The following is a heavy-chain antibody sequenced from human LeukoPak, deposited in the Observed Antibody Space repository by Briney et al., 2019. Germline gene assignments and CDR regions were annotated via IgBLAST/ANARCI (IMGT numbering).Heavy chain of an antibody. J-gene: IGHJ4*02. CDR2: ISYDGSNK. D-gene: IGHD3-22*01. CDR3: ARSPIYYDSSGYAFDY. V-gene: IGHV3-30*03. CDR1: GLTFSSYG. Sequence: PGRSLRLSCAASGLTFSSYGMHWVRQAPGKGLEWVAVISYDGSNKYYADSVKGRFTISRDNSKNTLYLQMNSLRAEDTAVYYCARSPIYYDSSGYAFDYWGQGTLVTVSS.